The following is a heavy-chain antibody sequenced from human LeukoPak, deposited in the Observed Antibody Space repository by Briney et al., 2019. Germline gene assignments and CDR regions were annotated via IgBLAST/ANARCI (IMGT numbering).Heavy chain of an antibody. Sequence: GGSLRLSCAASGFTFSSYSMNWVRQAPGKGLEWVANIKQDGSEKYYVDSVKGRFTISRDNAKNSLYLQMNSLRAGDTAVYYCARDKTQAWGQGTLVTVSS. CDR2: IKQDGSEK. CDR3: ARDKTQA. CDR1: GFTFSSYS. J-gene: IGHJ5*02. V-gene: IGHV3-7*01.